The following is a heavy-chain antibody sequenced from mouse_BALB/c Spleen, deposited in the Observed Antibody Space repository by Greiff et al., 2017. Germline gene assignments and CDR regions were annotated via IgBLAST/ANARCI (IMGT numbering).Heavy chain of an antibody. CDR2: IWGDGST. CDR1: GFSLTGYG. V-gene: IGHV2-6-7*01. Sequence: VMLVESGPGLVAPSQSLSITCTVSGFSLTGYGVNWVRQPPGKGLEWLGMIWGDGSTDYNSALKSRLSISKDNSKSQVFLKMNSLQTDDTARYYCARAPLGYYYAMDYWGQGTSVTVSS. CDR3: ARAPLGYYYAMDY. D-gene: IGHD4-1*01. J-gene: IGHJ4*01.